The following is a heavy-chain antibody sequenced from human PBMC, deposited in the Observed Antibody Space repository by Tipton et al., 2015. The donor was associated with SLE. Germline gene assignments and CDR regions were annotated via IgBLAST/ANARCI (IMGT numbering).Heavy chain of an antibody. V-gene: IGHV4-4*07. J-gene: IGHJ3*02. Sequence: TLSLTCTVSGGSISSYYWSWFRRPAGKGLEWIGRFYTSGSTNYNPSLKSRVTMSLDTSKNQFSLKLRSVTAADTAVYYCARVKIAVFDAFDIWGQGTMVTVSS. CDR2: FYTSGST. CDR1: GGSISSYY. CDR3: ARVKIAVFDAFDI. D-gene: IGHD3-22*01.